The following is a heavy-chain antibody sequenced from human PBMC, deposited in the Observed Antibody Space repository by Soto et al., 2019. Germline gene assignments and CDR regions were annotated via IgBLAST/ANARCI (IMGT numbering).Heavy chain of an antibody. D-gene: IGHD6-19*01. CDR3: ATSSGWYVPLDY. Sequence: SLRLSCAASGFTFSSYAMSWVRQAPGKGLEWVSAISGSGGSTYYADSVKGRFTISRDNSKNTLYLQMNSLRAEDTAVYCCATSSGWYVPLDYWGQGTLVTVSS. J-gene: IGHJ4*02. CDR1: GFTFSSYA. V-gene: IGHV3-23*01. CDR2: ISGSGGST.